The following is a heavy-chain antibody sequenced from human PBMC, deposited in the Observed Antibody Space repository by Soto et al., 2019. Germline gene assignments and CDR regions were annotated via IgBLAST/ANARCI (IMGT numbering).Heavy chain of an antibody. D-gene: IGHD3-10*01. J-gene: IGHJ5*02. Sequence: QVQLVESGGGVVQPGRSLRLSCAASGFTFSSYGMHWVRQAPGKGLEWVAVISYDGSNKYYADSVKGRFTISRDNSKNTLYLQMNSLRAEDTAVYYCAKDAGFGELLKTWFDPWGQGTLVTVSS. CDR3: AKDAGFGELLKTWFDP. V-gene: IGHV3-30*18. CDR2: ISYDGSNK. CDR1: GFTFSSYG.